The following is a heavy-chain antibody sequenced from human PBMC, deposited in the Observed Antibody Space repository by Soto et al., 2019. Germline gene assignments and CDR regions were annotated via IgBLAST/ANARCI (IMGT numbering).Heavy chain of an antibody. Sequence: QVQLQESGPGLVKSSETLSLTCTVSGGSVNSEHYYWNWIRQPPGKGLEWIGYFYYTGSTNYNPSLESRLTMSVDMSKNHFSLKLSSVTAADTDVYYCAGGTDGKKVAYWGQGTLVTVSS. CDR2: FYYTGST. J-gene: IGHJ4*02. CDR3: AGGTDGKKVAY. V-gene: IGHV4-61*03. CDR1: GGSVNSEHYY. D-gene: IGHD5-12*01.